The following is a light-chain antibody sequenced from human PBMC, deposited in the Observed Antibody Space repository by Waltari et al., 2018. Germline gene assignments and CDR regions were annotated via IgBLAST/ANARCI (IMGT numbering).Light chain of an antibody. V-gene: IGLV2-14*03. CDR1: SRDVGAYNY. Sequence: SALTQPASASGSPGQSIPIPCIGTSRDVGAYNYVSWYQQSPGKAPKLMIFDVSKRPSGVSNRFSASKSANTASLTISGLQAEDEADYYCSSYTTSNTFVLFGGGTKLTVL. J-gene: IGLJ2*01. CDR3: SSYTTSNTFVL. CDR2: DVS.